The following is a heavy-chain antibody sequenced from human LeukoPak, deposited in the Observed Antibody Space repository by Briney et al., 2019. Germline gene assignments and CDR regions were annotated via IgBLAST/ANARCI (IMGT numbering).Heavy chain of an antibody. CDR3: ARGYSSRLYNWLDP. V-gene: IGHV3-7*04. CDR1: GFTFRSYW. J-gene: IGHJ5*02. Sequence: GGSLRLSCAASGFTFRSYWMSWVRQAPGKGLEWVANIKQDGSEKNYVDSVKGRFTISRDNAKNSLYLQMNSLRAEDTAVYYCARGYSSRLYNWLDPWGQGTLVTVSS. CDR2: IKQDGSEK. D-gene: IGHD6-13*01.